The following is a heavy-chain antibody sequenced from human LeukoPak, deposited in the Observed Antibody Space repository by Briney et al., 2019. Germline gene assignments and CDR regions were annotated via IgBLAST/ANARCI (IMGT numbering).Heavy chain of an antibody. CDR2: ISSSSSYI. Sequence: GGSLRLSCAASGFTFSSYSMNWVRQAPGKGLEWVSSISSSSSYIYYADSVKGRFTISRDNAKNSLYLQMNSLRAEDTAVYYCARVRFLEWAPAFDIWGQGTMVTVSS. CDR3: ARVRFLEWAPAFDI. CDR1: GFTFSSYS. V-gene: IGHV3-21*01. J-gene: IGHJ3*02. D-gene: IGHD3-3*01.